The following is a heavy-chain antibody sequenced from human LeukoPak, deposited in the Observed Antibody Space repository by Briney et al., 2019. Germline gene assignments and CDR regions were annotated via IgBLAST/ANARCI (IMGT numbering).Heavy chain of an antibody. CDR3: VRDRELTY. J-gene: IGHJ4*02. CDR1: VGSLSIYY. CDR2: IYNSGNT. Sequence: AETLSLTCSVSVGSLSIYYWSWIRQPPGKGLEWIGYIYNSGNTEYNPSLKGRVTISADTSENQFSLKLRSVAAADTAVYYCVRDRELTYWGQGILVTVSS. D-gene: IGHD3-10*01. V-gene: IGHV4-59*01.